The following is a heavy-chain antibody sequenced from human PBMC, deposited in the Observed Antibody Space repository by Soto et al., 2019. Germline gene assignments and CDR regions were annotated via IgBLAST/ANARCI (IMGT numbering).Heavy chain of an antibody. V-gene: IGHV4-34*01. J-gene: IGHJ4*02. CDR2: ITHSGST. CDR1: AVSFSGAY. Sequence: PSETVCLTCSVYAVSFSGAYCSWICQPPGQALEWIGEITHSGSTNYKPSLKSRVTISVDTSKNQFSLKLSSVPAADTAVYYCARVSSGWYFFDYWGQGTLVTVSS. D-gene: IGHD6-19*01. CDR3: ARVSSGWYFFDY.